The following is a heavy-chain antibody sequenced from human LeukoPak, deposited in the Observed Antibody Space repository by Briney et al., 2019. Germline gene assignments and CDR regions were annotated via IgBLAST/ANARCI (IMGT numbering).Heavy chain of an antibody. V-gene: IGHV4-61*02. D-gene: IGHD4-11*01. CDR2: IYTSGST. CDR3: ARTTLTQGAFDI. Sequence: PSETLSLTCTVSGGSISSGGYYWSWIRQPAGKGLEWIGRIYTSGSTNYNPSLKSRVTMSVDTSKNQFSLKLSSVTAADTAVYYCARTTLTQGAFDIWGQGTMVTVSS. CDR1: GGSISSGGYY. J-gene: IGHJ3*02.